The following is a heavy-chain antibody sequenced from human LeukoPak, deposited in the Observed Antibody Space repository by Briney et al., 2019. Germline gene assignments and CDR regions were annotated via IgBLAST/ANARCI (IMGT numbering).Heavy chain of an antibody. V-gene: IGHV1-18*04. CDR2: ISAYNGNT. CDR1: GYTFTSYG. Sequence: ASAKVSCKASGYTFTSYGISWVRQAPGQGLEWMGWISAYNGNTNYAQKLQGRVTMTTDTSTSTAYMELRSLRSDDTAVYYCAGDGIAAAGRGYNWFDHWGQGTLVTVSS. CDR3: AGDGIAAAGRGYNWFDH. J-gene: IGHJ5*02. D-gene: IGHD6-13*01.